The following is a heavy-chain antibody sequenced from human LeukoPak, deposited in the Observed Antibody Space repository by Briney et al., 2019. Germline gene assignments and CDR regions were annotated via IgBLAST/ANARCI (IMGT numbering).Heavy chain of an antibody. Sequence: PSETLSLTCAVSSYSISSGHYWGWIRQPPGKGLEWFGTIYHSGSTFYNPSLKSRVTISVDTSKNQFSLKLTSVTAADTAVYYCARLRNYYGSGDHYFDYWGQGTLVTVSS. CDR3: ARLRNYYGSGDHYFDY. D-gene: IGHD3-10*01. J-gene: IGHJ4*02. V-gene: IGHV4-38-2*01. CDR2: IYHSGST. CDR1: SYSISSGHY.